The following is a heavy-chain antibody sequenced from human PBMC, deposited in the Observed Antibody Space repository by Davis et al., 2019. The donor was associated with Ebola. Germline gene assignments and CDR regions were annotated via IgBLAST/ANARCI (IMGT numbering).Heavy chain of an antibody. J-gene: IGHJ6*02. V-gene: IGHV3-15*01. CDR2: IKSKTDGGTT. Sequence: PGGSLRLSCAASGFTFSNAWMSXXXXXXXXXXXXXCRIKSKTDGGTTDYAAPVKGRFTISRDDSKNTLYLQMNSLKTEDTAVYYCTTDKADVADYYYHYGMDVWGQGTTVTVSS. D-gene: IGHD6-25*01. CDR1: GFTFSNAW. CDR3: TTDKADVADYYYHYGMDV.